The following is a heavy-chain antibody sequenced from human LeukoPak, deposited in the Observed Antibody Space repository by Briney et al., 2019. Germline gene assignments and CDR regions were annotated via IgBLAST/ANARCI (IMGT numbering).Heavy chain of an antibody. D-gene: IGHD5-18*01. Sequence: GGSLRLSCAASGFTVSSNYMSWVRQAPGKGLEWVSVIYSGGSTYYADSVKGRFTISRDNSKNTLYLQMNSLRAEDTAVYYCASRLHTAMVVDYYGMDVWGQGTTVTVSS. V-gene: IGHV3-53*01. CDR2: IYSGGST. CDR1: GFTVSSNY. J-gene: IGHJ6*02. CDR3: ASRLHTAMVVDYYGMDV.